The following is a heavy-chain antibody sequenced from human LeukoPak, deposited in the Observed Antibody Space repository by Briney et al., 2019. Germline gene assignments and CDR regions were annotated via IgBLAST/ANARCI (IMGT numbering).Heavy chain of an antibody. D-gene: IGHD2-15*01. CDR3: ARVVPFYCSGGSCSPYDAFDI. CDR1: GFTFSSHD. V-gene: IGHV3-21*01. J-gene: IGHJ3*02. Sequence: PGGSLRLSCATSGFTFSSHDMNWVRQAPGKGLEWVSSITGSSKSIDYADSVKGRFAISRDNAKNSLYLQMNSLRAEDTAVYYCARVVPFYCSGGSCSPYDAFDIWGQGTMVTVSS. CDR2: ITGSSKSI.